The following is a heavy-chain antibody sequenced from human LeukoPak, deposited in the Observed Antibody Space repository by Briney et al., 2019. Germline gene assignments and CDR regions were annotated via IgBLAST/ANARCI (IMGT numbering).Heavy chain of an antibody. CDR2: ISAYNDNT. V-gene: IGHV1-18*04. CDR1: GYTFTGYY. Sequence: GASVKVSCKASGYTFTGYYMHWVRQAPGQGLEWMGWISAYNDNTNYAQKLQGRVTMTTDTSTSTAYMELRSLRSDDTAVYYCARSVYFDYWGQGTLVTVSS. CDR3: ARSVYFDY. J-gene: IGHJ4*02.